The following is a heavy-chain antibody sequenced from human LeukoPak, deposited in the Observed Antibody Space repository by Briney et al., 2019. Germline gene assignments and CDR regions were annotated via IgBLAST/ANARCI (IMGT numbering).Heavy chain of an antibody. D-gene: IGHD1-26*01. CDR2: INPSGGRT. J-gene: IGHJ3*01. CDR3: ARDEGGSRGASYAFDV. Sequence: GASVKVSCKASGYTFTSYYIHCVRQSPGQGLEWMGIINPSGGRTSYAQKFQGRITVTSDTSTSTVYMELTSVRSEDTAVYYCARDEGGSRGASYAFDVWGQGTMVTVSS. CDR1: GYTFTSYY. V-gene: IGHV1-46*01.